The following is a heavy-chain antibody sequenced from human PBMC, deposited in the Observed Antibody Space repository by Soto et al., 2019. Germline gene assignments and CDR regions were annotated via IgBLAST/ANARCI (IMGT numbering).Heavy chain of an antibody. CDR3: ERDPNINSDTSGYVGS. CDR1: GFTFISYG. Sequence: PGESXRLSCLASGFTFISYGIHWFRHAPGKGLEWVAVIWDDGSDKRYADSVNGRFTVSRDNSKNTLFLQMSSLRAEDTAVYYSERDPNINSDTSGYVGSWGQGTLVTVSS. CDR2: IWDDGSDK. J-gene: IGHJ5*02. V-gene: IGHV3-33*01. D-gene: IGHD3-22*01.